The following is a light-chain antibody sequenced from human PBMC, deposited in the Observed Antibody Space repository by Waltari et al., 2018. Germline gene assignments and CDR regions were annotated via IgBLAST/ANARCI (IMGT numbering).Light chain of an antibody. CDR2: STS. V-gene: IGKV3-15*01. J-gene: IGKJ1*01. Sequence: IMMTQSPATLSVSPGAGATLPCRASQSVSSNLAWYHQKPGQAPRLLIYSTSARAAGVPDRFSGSGSGTEFTLTISSLQSEDSAVYYCQQYSDWPPWTFGQGTKVEIK. CDR1: QSVSSN. CDR3: QQYSDWPPWT.